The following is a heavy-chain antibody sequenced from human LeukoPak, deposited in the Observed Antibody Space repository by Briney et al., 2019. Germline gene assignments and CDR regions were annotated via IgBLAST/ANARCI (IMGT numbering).Heavy chain of an antibody. CDR2: ISYDGSNK. CDR3: ARLTSAVTTFVY. J-gene: IGHJ4*02. D-gene: IGHD1-1*01. Sequence: GGSLRLSCAASGFTFSSYAMHWVRQAPGKGLEWVAVISYDGSNKYYADSVKGRFTISRDNSKNTLYLQMNSLRAEDTAVYYCARLTSAVTTFVYWGQGTLVTVSS. V-gene: IGHV3-30-3*01. CDR1: GFTFSSYA.